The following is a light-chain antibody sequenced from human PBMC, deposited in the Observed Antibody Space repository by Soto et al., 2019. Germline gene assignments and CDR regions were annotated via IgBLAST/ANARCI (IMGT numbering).Light chain of an antibody. Sequence: ETVLTQSPGTLSLSPGERATLFCRASQRISNNLFACYQQITGQAPSLLIFGASSRATGIPDRFSGSGSGTEVTLTIDRLVPEDFAVYYWQQYRRSPPPWTFGEGTKVEIK. CDR1: QRISNNL. J-gene: IGKJ1*01. CDR2: GAS. CDR3: QQYRRSPPPWT. V-gene: IGKV3-20*01.